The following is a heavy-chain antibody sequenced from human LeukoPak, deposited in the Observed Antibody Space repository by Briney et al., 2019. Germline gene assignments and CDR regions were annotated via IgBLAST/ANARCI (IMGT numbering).Heavy chain of an antibody. Sequence: SETLSLTCAVYGGSFSGYYWSWIRQPPGKGLEWIGEINHSGSTNYNPSLKSRVTISVDTSKNQFSLKLSSVTAADTAVYYCAPQKSIAAARFDYWGQGTLVTVSS. CDR3: APQKSIAAARFDY. D-gene: IGHD6-13*01. CDR1: GGSFSGYY. V-gene: IGHV4-34*01. J-gene: IGHJ4*02. CDR2: INHSGST.